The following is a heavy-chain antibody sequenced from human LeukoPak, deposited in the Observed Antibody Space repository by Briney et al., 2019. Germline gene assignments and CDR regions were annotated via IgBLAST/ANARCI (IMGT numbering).Heavy chain of an antibody. CDR2: INSDGSST. D-gene: IGHD2-15*01. Sequence: PGGSLRLSCAASGFTFSSYWMHWVRQAPGKGLVWVSRINSDGSSTNYADFVKGRFTISRDNAKNTLYLQMNSLRAEDTAVYYCARDRRYCSGGSCYQAFDYWGQGTLVTVSS. CDR3: ARDRRYCSGGSCYQAFDY. J-gene: IGHJ4*02. CDR1: GFTFSSYW. V-gene: IGHV3-74*01.